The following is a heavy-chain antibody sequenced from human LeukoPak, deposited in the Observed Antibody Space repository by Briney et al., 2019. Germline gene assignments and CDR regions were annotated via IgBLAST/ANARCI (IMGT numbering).Heavy chain of an antibody. V-gene: IGHV3-23*01. D-gene: IGHD2-15*01. J-gene: IGHJ4*02. CDR3: AKHVVVVAANFDY. Sequence: GGSLRLSCLASGFTFSSYVMNWVRQTPGKGLEWVSSISVSGGSTFYADSVKGRFTISRDNSKNTLYLQMNSLRAEDTAVYYCAKHVVVVAANFDYWGQGTLVTVSS. CDR2: ISVSGGST. CDR1: GFTFSSYV.